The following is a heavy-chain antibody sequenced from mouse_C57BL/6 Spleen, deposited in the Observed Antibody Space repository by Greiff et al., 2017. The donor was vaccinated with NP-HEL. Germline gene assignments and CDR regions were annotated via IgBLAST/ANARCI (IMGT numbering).Heavy chain of an antibody. CDR3: ARRFYYGSSPGYFDV. CDR1: GFTFSSYG. Sequence: EVHLVESGGDLVKPGGSLKLSCAASGFTFSSYGMSWVRQTPDKRLEWVATISSGGSYTYYPDSVKGRFTISRDNAKNTLYLQMSSLKSEDTAMYYCARRFYYGSSPGYFDVWGTGTTVTVSS. D-gene: IGHD1-1*01. V-gene: IGHV5-6*01. CDR2: ISSGGSYT. J-gene: IGHJ1*03.